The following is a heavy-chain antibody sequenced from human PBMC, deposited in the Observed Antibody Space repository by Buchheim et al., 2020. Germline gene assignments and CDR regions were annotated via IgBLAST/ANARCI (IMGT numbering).Heavy chain of an antibody. CDR2: IYPDDSDT. CDR3: ASPSMVRGSTQGAFDI. D-gene: IGHD3-10*01. V-gene: IGHV5-51*01. CDR1: GYSFPSYW. J-gene: IGHJ3*02. Sequence: VHLVQSGAEVKKPGESLRISCKGSGYSFPSYWIGWVRQMPGKGLEWMGIIYPDDSDTRYSPSFQGQVTISADKSTTTTYLQWSSLKASDSAMYYCASPSMVRGSTQGAFDIWGQGT.